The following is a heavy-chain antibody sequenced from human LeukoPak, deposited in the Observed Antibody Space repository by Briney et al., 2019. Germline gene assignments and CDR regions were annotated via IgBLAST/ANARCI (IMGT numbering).Heavy chain of an antibody. J-gene: IGHJ4*02. Sequence: GGSLRLSCAASGFTFSKAWMSWVRQAPGKGLEWVGRIKSKTDGRTTDYAAPVKGRFTISRDDSKNTLYLQMNSLKTEDTAVYYCTTGVSGWYWGQGTLVTVSS. V-gene: IGHV3-15*01. D-gene: IGHD6-19*01. CDR1: GFTFSKAW. CDR3: TTGVSGWY. CDR2: IKSKTDGRTT.